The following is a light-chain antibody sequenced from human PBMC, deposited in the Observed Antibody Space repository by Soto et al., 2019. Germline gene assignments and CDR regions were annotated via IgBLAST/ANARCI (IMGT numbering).Light chain of an antibody. CDR2: DVS. J-gene: IGLJ1*01. V-gene: IGLV2-14*01. CDR3: SSYTSSSSLNYV. CDR1: SSDVGGYNY. Sequence: QSALTQPASVSVSPGQSITISCTGTSSDVGGYNYVSWYQQHPGKAPKLMIYDVSSRPSGVSNRFSGSKSGNTASLTISGLQAEDEADYYCSSYTSSSSLNYVFGTGTKLTVL.